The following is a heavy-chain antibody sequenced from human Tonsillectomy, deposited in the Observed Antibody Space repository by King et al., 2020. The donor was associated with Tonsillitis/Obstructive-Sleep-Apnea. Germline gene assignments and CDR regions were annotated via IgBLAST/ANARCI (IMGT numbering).Heavy chain of an antibody. CDR2: IDPSDSYT. CDR1: GYSFTSYW. Sequence: QLVQSGAEVKKPGESLRISCKASGYSFTSYWISWVRQMPGKGLEWMGRIDPSDSYTNYSPSFQGHVTISADRSITTADLQWSSLKASDTALYYCARHSGGSSQGAFDIWGQGTMVTVSS. J-gene: IGHJ3*02. D-gene: IGHD1-26*01. V-gene: IGHV5-10-1*03. CDR3: ARHSGGSSQGAFDI.